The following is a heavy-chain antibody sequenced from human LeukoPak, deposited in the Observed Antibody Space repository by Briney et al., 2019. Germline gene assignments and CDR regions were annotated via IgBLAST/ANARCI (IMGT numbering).Heavy chain of an antibody. CDR3: ATGANLRRVDY. J-gene: IGHJ4*02. CDR2: IYTSGST. D-gene: IGHD1-14*01. CDR1: GGSISSYY. Sequence: SETLSLTCTVSGGSISSYYWSWIRQPAGKGLEWIGRIYTSGSTNYNPSLKSRVTISVDTSKNQFSLKLSSVTAADTAVYYCATGANLRRVDYWGQGTLVTVSS. V-gene: IGHV4-4*07.